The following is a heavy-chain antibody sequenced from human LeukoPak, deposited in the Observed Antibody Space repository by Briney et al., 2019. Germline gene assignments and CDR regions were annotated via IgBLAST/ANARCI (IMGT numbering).Heavy chain of an antibody. V-gene: IGHV3-74*01. D-gene: IGHD6-13*01. CDR2: INSDGSST. CDR3: ARRIAAAAAPYYFDY. Sequence: GGSLRLSCVASGFTFSSYWMHWVRQAPGKGLLWVSRINSDGSSTSYADSVKGRFTISRDNAKNTLYLQMNSLRAEDMAVYYCARRIAAAAAPYYFDYWGQGTLVTVSS. J-gene: IGHJ4*02. CDR1: GFTFSSYW.